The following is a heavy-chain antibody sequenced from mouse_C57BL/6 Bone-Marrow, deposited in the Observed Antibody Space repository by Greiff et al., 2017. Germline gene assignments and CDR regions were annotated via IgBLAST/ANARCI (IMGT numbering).Heavy chain of an antibody. D-gene: IGHD1-1*01. CDR1: GFTFSSYA. J-gene: IGHJ2*01. Sequence: DVQLVESGGGLVKPGGSLKLSCAASGFTFSSYAMSWVRQTPEKRLEWVATISDGGSYTYYPDNVKGRFTISRDNAKNNLYLQMSHLKSEDTAMYYCARDGPYYYGSSYFDYWGQGTTLTVSS. CDR2: ISDGGSYT. V-gene: IGHV5-4*01. CDR3: ARDGPYYYGSSYFDY.